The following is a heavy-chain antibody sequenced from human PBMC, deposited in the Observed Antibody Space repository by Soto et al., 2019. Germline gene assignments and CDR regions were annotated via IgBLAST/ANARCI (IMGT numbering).Heavy chain of an antibody. CDR2: ISGSGGST. Sequence: EVQLLESGGGLVQPGRSLRLSCAASGFTFSSYAMSWVRQAPGKGLEWVSAISGSGGSTYYADSVKGRFTISRDNSKNTLYLQMNSLRAEDTAVYYCAKTYSSSWHQLDYWGQGTLVTVSS. V-gene: IGHV3-23*01. CDR3: AKTYSSSWHQLDY. J-gene: IGHJ4*02. CDR1: GFTFSSYA. D-gene: IGHD6-13*01.